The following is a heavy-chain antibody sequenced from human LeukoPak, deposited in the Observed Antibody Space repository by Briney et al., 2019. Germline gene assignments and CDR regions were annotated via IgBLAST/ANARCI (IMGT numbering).Heavy chain of an antibody. D-gene: IGHD3-10*01. V-gene: IGHV2-5*02. Sequence: SGPTLVKPTQTLTLTCTFSGFSLRTSGVGVGWIRQHPGKGLEWLALIYWDDDKRYRPSLKSKLTITKDTSKNQVVLTMTNMDPVDTATYYCAHSSYYHRFFDPWGQGTLVTVSS. J-gene: IGHJ5*02. CDR3: AHSSYYHRFFDP. CDR2: IYWDDDK. CDR1: GFSLRTSGVG.